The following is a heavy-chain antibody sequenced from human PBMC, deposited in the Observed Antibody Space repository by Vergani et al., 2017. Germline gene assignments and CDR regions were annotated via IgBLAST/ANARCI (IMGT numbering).Heavy chain of an antibody. J-gene: IGHJ5*02. CDR2: IRSSSSYI. Sequence: EVQLVESGGGLVKPGGSLRLSCAASGFTFSSYSMNWVRQAPGKGLEWVSSIRSSSSYIYYADSVKGRFTISRDNAKNSLYLQMNSLRAEDTAVYYCARRGCTSCYSNWFDPWGQGTLVTVSS. V-gene: IGHV3-21*01. CDR1: GFTFSSYS. CDR3: ARRGCTSCYSNWFDP. D-gene: IGHD2-2*02.